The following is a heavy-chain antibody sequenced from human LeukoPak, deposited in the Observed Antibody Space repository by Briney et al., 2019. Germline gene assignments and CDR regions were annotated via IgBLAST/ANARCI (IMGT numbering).Heavy chain of an antibody. V-gene: IGHV4-39*07. J-gene: IGHJ4*02. CDR2: ISYSGTT. CDR1: GGSISSTSYY. D-gene: IGHD3-3*01. CDR3: ARGLASGYPPIPFDY. Sequence: SETLSLTCTVSGGSISSTSYYWGWIRQPPGKGLEWIGSISYSGTTYYNPSLKSRVTISVDTSKNEFSLNLTSVTAADTAIYYCARGLASGYPPIPFDYWGQGTLVTVSS.